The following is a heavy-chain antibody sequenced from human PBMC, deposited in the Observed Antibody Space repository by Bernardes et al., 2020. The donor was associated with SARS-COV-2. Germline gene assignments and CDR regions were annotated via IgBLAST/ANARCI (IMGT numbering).Heavy chain of an antibody. CDR3: ARLGNGNSYEEVLTVYFYPMDV. CDR1: GYNFNNYW. D-gene: IGHD1-7*01. Sequence: GESLKISCKGSGYNFNNYWIGWVRQMPGKGLEWMGVIYPGDSDTRYSPTFQGQVTMSADKSLSTAYLQWSSLRTSDTATYYCARLGNGNSYEEVLTVYFYPMDVWGQGTTVTVSS. CDR2: IYPGDSDT. V-gene: IGHV5-51*01. J-gene: IGHJ6*02.